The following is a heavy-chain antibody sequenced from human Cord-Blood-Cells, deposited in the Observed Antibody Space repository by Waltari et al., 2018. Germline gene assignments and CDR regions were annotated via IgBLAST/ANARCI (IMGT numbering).Heavy chain of an antibody. CDR1: GGSISSYS. J-gene: IGHJ4*02. CDR2: IYYSGST. D-gene: IGHD6-6*01. Sequence: QVQLQESGPGLVKPSETLSLTCPVSGGSISSYSWSWIRQPPGKGLGWIGYIYYSGSTNHNPSLKCRVTISVDTSKNQFSRKLSSVTAADTAVYYCARDSGYSSSSWGFDYWGQGTLVTVSS. V-gene: IGHV4-59*01. CDR3: ARDSGYSSSSWGFDY.